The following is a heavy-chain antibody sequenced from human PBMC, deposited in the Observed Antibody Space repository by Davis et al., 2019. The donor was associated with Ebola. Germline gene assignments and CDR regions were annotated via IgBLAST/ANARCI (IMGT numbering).Heavy chain of an antibody. CDR2: IYYSGST. D-gene: IGHD1-26*01. CDR1: GGSISSGDYY. Sequence: PSETLSLTCTVSGGSISSGDYYWSWIRQPPGKGLEWIGYIYYSGSTYYNPSLKSRVTISVDTSKNQFSLKLSSVTAADTAVYYCARGAARGSYYVRWFDPWGQGTLVTVSS. J-gene: IGHJ5*02. CDR3: ARGAARGSYYVRWFDP. V-gene: IGHV4-30-4*01.